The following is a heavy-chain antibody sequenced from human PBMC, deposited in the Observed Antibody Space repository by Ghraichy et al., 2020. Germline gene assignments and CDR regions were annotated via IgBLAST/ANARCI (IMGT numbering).Heavy chain of an antibody. D-gene: IGHD3-10*01. Sequence: GGSLRLSCIASGFTFAGYAMSWVRQAPGKGLEWVSIIGSGGVTTSYADSVKGRFTISRDNSKNTLYLQMDTLTAEDTAVYYCAGVRGGVRGGSWFDPWGQGTLVTVSS. V-gene: IGHV3-23*01. CDR1: GFTFAGYA. CDR2: IGSGGVTT. J-gene: IGHJ5*02. CDR3: AGVRGGVRGGSWFDP.